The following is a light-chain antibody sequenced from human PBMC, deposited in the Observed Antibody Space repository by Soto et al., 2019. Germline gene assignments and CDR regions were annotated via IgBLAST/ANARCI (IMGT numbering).Light chain of an antibody. CDR3: HQYSWSPLT. J-gene: IGKJ3*01. CDR2: HSS. CDR1: QSVTSNY. Sequence: EIVLTQSPGTLSLSPGERATLACRASQSVTSNYLAWYQQKSGQAPRLLNYHSSRWATAIPDRFSGSGSGTDFTLTISRLEPEDFAVYYCHQYSWSPLTFGPGTKVDLK. V-gene: IGKV3-20*01.